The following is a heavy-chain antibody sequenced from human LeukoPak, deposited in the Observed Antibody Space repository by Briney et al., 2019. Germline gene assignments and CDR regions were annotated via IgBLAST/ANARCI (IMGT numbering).Heavy chain of an antibody. CDR2: IYYSGST. CDR3: ASHEGGYSYGYVEY. J-gene: IGHJ4*02. CDR1: GGSISNYY. D-gene: IGHD5-18*01. V-gene: IGHV4-59*08. Sequence: PSETLSLTCTVSGGSISNYYWSWIRQPPEKGLEWIGYIYYSGSTNYNPSLKSRVTISVDTSKNQFSLKLSSVTAADTAVYYCASHEGGYSYGYVEYWGQGTLVTVSS.